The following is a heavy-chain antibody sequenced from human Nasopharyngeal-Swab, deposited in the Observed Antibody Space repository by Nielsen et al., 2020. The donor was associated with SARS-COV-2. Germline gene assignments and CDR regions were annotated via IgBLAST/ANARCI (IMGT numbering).Heavy chain of an antibody. D-gene: IGHD6-13*01. CDR2: IGNAGDT. CDR1: GFTFRSYD. CDR3: ARARYWLAASGPFFDY. Sequence: GGSLRLSCAASGFTFRSYDMHWVRQGTGKGLEWVSAIGNAGDTYYPGSVKGRFTISRENAKNPLYLQMNSLRAEDTAVYYCARARYWLAASGPFFDYWGQGTLVTVSS. J-gene: IGHJ4*02. V-gene: IGHV3-13*01.